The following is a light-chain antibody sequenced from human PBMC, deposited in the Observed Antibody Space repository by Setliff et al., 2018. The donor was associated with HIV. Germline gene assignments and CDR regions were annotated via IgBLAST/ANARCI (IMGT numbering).Light chain of an antibody. Sequence: QSALTQPASVSGSPGQSITISCTGTSSDIGGYNYVSWYQQHPGKAPKLVISEVSNRPSGLSNRFSGSKSGDTASLTISGLQTEDEADYYCSSYTSSSTYVFGTGTKVTVL. CDR2: EVS. V-gene: IGLV2-14*01. CDR3: SSYTSSSTYV. CDR1: SSDIGGYNY. J-gene: IGLJ1*01.